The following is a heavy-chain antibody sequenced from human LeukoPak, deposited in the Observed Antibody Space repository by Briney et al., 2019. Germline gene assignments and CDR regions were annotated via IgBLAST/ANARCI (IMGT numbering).Heavy chain of an antibody. CDR3: ASTTGDQGYYFDY. D-gene: IGHD7-27*01. J-gene: IGHJ4*02. Sequence: GGSLRLSCAASGLTFSSYAMHWVRQAPGKGLEWVAVISYDGSNKYYADSVKGRFTISRDNSKNTLYLQMNSLRAEDTAVYYCASTTGDQGYYFDYWGQGTLVTVSS. V-gene: IGHV3-30-3*01. CDR1: GLTFSSYA. CDR2: ISYDGSNK.